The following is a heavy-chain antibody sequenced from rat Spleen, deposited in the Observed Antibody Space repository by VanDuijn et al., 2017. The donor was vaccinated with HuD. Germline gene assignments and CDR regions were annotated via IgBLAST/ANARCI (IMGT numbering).Heavy chain of an antibody. V-gene: IGHV5-25*01. CDR2: ISFDGSST. CDR3: ARHRIIRGTGFDY. D-gene: IGHD4-3*01. CDR1: GFTFSNYD. Sequence: EVQLVESGGGLVQPGRSMELSCAASGFTFSNYDMAWVRQAPTKGLEWVASISFDGSSTYYRDSVKGRFTISRDNAKSTLYLQMDSLRSEDTATYYCARHRIIRGTGFDYWGQGVMVTVSS. J-gene: IGHJ2*01.